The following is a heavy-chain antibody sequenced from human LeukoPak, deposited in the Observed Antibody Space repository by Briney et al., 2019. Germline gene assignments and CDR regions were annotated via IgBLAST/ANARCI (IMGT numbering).Heavy chain of an antibody. CDR1: GFIFSSYW. CDR3: ARANNFDY. V-gene: IGHV3-74*01. Sequence: GGSLRLSCAGSGFIFSSYWLHWVRKVPGKGLVWVSRINFDGTTTDYADFVKGRFTISRDNAKNTLYLQMSNLKAEDTAVYYCARANNFDYWGQGTLVTVSS. D-gene: IGHD4/OR15-4a*01. CDR2: INFDGTTT. J-gene: IGHJ4*02.